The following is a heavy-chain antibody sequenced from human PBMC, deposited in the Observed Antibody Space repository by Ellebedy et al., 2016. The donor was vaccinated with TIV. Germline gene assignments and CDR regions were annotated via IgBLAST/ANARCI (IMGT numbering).Heavy chain of an antibody. CDR1: GGSIITSDYY. CDR3: VREVTGSSRAY. Sequence: SETLSLTXSVSGGSIITSDYYWAWIRQHPGKGLEWIGSIYYTGTTYYSPSLKSRVIISIDTSKSQFSLKLSSVTAADTAMYYCVREVTGSSRAYWGQGILVTVSS. CDR2: IYYTGTT. V-gene: IGHV4-39*02. D-gene: IGHD6-6*01. J-gene: IGHJ4*02.